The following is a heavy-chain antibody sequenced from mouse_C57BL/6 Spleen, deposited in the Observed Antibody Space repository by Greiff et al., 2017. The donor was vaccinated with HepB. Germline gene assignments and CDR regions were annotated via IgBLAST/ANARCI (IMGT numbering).Heavy chain of an antibody. Sequence: QVQLQQSGAELARPGASVKLSCKASGYTFTSYGISWVKQRTGQGLEWIGEIYPRSGNTYYNEKFKGKATLTADKSSSTAYMELRSLTSEDSAVYFCARLDYGSSYGNWYFDVWGTGTTVTVSS. CDR2: IYPRSGNT. CDR3: ARLDYGSSYGNWYFDV. CDR1: GYTFTSYG. J-gene: IGHJ1*03. V-gene: IGHV1-81*01. D-gene: IGHD1-1*01.